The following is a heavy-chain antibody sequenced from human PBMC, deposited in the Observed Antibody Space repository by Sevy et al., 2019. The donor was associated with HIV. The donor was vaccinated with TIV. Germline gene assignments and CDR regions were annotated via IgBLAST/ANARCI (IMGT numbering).Heavy chain of an antibody. V-gene: IGHV1-18*01. J-gene: IGHJ4*02. CDR3: AREDQDADS. CDR2: INPHSRET. Sequence: ASVKVSCKASGYTFVRYGISWVRQAPGRGLEWLGWINPHSRETKYDQKFRDRVTLTTDVFTNTANMELRSLRSDDTAVYYCAREDQDADSWGQGTLVTVSS. CDR1: GYTFVRYG.